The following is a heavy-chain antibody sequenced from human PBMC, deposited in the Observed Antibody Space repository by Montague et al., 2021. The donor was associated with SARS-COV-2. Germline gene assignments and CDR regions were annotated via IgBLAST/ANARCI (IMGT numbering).Heavy chain of an antibody. D-gene: IGHD1-26*01. V-gene: IGHV3-30-3*01. CDR2: ISYDGSNK. Sequence: SLRLSCAASGFTFSSYAMHWVRQAPGKGLEWVAVISYDGSNKYYADSVKGRLTISRDNSKNTLYLQMNSLRAEDTAVYYCARPRSGSYFSYFDYWGQGTLVTVSS. CDR1: GFTFSSYA. J-gene: IGHJ4*02. CDR3: ARPRSGSYFSYFDY.